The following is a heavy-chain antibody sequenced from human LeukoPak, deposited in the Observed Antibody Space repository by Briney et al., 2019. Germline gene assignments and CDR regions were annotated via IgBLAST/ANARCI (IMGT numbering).Heavy chain of an antibody. CDR2: IWSAEGNK. D-gene: IGHD3-10*01. J-gene: IGHJ4*02. Sequence: GGSLRLSCAASGFTFSSYGMHWVRQAPGKGLEWVAVIWSAEGNKNYLDSVKGRFTISRDNSKNTLYLQTNSLTTEDTAVYYCAKEGPGGLNFWGQGTLVTVSS. CDR1: GFTFSSYG. V-gene: IGHV3-33*03. CDR3: AKEGPGGLNF.